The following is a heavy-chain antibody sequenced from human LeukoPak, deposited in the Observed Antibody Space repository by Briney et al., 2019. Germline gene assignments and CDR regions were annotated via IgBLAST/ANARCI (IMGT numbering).Heavy chain of an antibody. D-gene: IGHD5-24*01. J-gene: IGHJ3*01. V-gene: IGHV4-61*02. Sequence: SETLSLTCSVSGASVSTTAYFWNWIRQPAGEGLEWIGRIYASGNTHYNPSLKSRVTMSLDTSKNQFSLTMNSVTAADSAVYFCASYREAYDLYPHGLDVWGRGTVVTVSS. CDR3: ASYREAYDLYPHGLDV. CDR2: IYASGNT. CDR1: GASVSTTAYF.